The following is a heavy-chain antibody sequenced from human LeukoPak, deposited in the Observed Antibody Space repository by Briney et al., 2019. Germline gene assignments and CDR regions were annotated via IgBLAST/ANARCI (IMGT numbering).Heavy chain of an antibody. CDR3: ARAAIYAFNYYYYYMDV. V-gene: IGHV1-2*02. CDR1: GYTFTGYY. CDR2: INPNSGGT. D-gene: IGHD3-3*01. Sequence: GASVKVSCKASGYTFTGYYMHWVRQAPGQGLEWIGWINPNSGGTNYAQKFQGRVTMTRDTSISTAYMELSRLRSDGTAVYYCARAAIYAFNYYYYYMDVWGKGTTVTVSS. J-gene: IGHJ6*03.